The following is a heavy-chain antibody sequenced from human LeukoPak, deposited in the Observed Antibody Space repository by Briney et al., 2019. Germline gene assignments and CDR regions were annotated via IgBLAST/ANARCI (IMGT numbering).Heavy chain of an antibody. CDR2: ISYDGSNK. Sequence: PGRSLRLSCAASGFTFSSYGMHWVRQAPGKGLEWVAVISYDGSNKYYADSVKGRFTISRDNSKNTLYLQMNSLGAEDTAVYYCAKDGGGFELLWFGSRDYYFDYWGQGTLVTVSS. CDR1: GFTFSSYG. J-gene: IGHJ4*02. D-gene: IGHD3-10*01. V-gene: IGHV3-30*18. CDR3: AKDGGGFELLWFGSRDYYFDY.